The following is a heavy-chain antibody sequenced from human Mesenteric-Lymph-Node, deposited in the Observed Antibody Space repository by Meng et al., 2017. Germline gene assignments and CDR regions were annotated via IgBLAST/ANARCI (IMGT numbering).Heavy chain of an antibody. CDR3: ARFDYGDYPYNYYGMDV. J-gene: IGHJ6*02. CDR1: GASINTFY. V-gene: IGHV4-59*01. D-gene: IGHD4-17*01. Sequence: SETLSLTCTASGASINTFYLSWIRQSPGKGLEWIGYVYSNGNTNYNPSLKSRVTISIDTSNNQFSLRLTSVSAANTAVYFCARFDYGDYPYNYYGMDVWGPGTTVTVSS. CDR2: VYSNGNT.